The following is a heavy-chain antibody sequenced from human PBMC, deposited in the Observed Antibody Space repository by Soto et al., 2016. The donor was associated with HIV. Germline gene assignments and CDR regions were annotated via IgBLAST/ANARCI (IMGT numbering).Heavy chain of an antibody. V-gene: IGHV3-74*01. CDR3: ARDLSD. Sequence: EVQLLESGGGLVQPGRSLRLSCAASGSTFNIHAMSWVRQAPGKGLVWVSRVNNDGSSTAYVDSVKGRFTISRDNAKNTLYLQMNSLRAEDTGVYYCARDLSDWGQGTLVTVSS. J-gene: IGHJ4*02. CDR2: VNNDGSST. CDR1: GSTFNIHA. D-gene: IGHD3-3*02.